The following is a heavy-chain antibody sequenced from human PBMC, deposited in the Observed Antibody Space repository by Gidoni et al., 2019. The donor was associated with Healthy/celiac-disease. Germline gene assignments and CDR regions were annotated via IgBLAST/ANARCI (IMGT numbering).Heavy chain of an antibody. Sequence: QVQLVQSGAEVKKPGASVKVSFQASGYTFTSYGISWVRQAPGHGLEWMGCISAYNGNTNYAQKLQGRVTMTTDTSTSTAYMELRSLRSDDTAVYYCARAIVVVPAAIFYYMDVWGKGTTVTVS. CDR3: ARAIVVVPAAIFYYMDV. J-gene: IGHJ6*03. CDR1: GYTFTSYG. D-gene: IGHD2-2*01. V-gene: IGHV1-18*04. CDR2: ISAYNGNT.